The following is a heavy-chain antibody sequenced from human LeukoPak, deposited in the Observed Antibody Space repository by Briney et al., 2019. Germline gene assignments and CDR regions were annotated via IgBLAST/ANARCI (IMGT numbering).Heavy chain of an antibody. CDR3: ARLYQLLWFGELHSRFDP. Sequence: ASVKVSCKASGYTFTGYYMHWVRQAPGQGLEWMGWINPNSGGTNYAQKLQGRVTMTTDTSTSTAYMELRSLRSDDTAVYYCARLYQLLWFGELHSRFDPWGQGTLVTVSS. CDR1: GYTFTGYY. CDR2: INPNSGGT. V-gene: IGHV1-2*02. D-gene: IGHD3-10*01. J-gene: IGHJ5*02.